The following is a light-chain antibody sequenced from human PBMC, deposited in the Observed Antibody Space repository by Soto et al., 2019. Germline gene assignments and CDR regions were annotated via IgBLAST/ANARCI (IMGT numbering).Light chain of an antibody. J-gene: IGKJ4*01. CDR1: QAISNY. CDR2: AAS. V-gene: IGKV1-27*01. Sequence: DIQMTQSPSSLSASVGDRVIITCRASQAISNYLAWYQQKPGKVPKVLIDAASTLQSGVPSRFSGSGSGTDFTLTISSLQPEDVATYYCQKYKNAPLTFGGGTKVEI. CDR3: QKYKNAPLT.